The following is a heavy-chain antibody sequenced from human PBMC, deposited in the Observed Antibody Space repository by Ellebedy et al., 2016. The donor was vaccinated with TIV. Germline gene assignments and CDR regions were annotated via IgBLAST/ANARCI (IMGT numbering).Heavy chain of an antibody. CDR2: ISHGGATT. J-gene: IGHJ4*02. Sequence: PGGSLRLSCAASGLIFSTSAMSWVRQAQGRGLEWVSSISHGGATTSYADSVKGRFTISSYNSRNTVYLQLNSLRAEDTAVYYCAKTLAPIRYHFDYWGPGTLVTVSS. D-gene: IGHD1-26*01. CDR3: AKTLAPIRYHFDY. V-gene: IGHV3-23*01. CDR1: GLIFSTSA.